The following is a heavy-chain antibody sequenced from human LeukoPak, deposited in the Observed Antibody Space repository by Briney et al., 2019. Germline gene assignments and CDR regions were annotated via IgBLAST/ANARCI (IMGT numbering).Heavy chain of an antibody. D-gene: IGHD2-15*01. J-gene: IGHJ4*02. Sequence: GGSLRLSCAASGFTFSSYAMSWVRQAPGKGLEWVSAISGSGGSTYYADSVKGRFTISRVNSKNTLYLQMNSLRAEDTAVYYCAKGKYCSGGSCYSYFDYWGQGTLVTVSS. V-gene: IGHV3-23*01. CDR2: ISGSGGST. CDR3: AKGKYCSGGSCYSYFDY. CDR1: GFTFSSYA.